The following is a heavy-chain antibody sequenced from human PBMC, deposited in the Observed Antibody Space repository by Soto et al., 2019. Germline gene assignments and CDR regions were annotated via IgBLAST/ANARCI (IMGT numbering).Heavy chain of an antibody. CDR2: IYSGGRQ. CDR3: ARDRRSSYGSPKGHIIFDY. V-gene: IGHV3-53*04. CDR1: GFTVSSNY. Sequence: GGSLRLSCAASGFTVSSNYMSWVRQAPGKGLEWVSVIYSGGRQYCGDSVKGRFTISRNNSKNTTYLQMNSLRAEDTAVYYWARDRRSSYGSPKGHIIFDYWGQGTLVTVSS. J-gene: IGHJ4*02. D-gene: IGHD6-13*01.